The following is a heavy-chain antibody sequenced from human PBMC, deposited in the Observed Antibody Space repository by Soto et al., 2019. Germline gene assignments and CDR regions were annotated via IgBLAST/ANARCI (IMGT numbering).Heavy chain of an antibody. J-gene: IGHJ4*02. Sequence: GGSLRFSCAASGFTFSSYAMSWVRQAPGKGLEWVSAISGSGGSTYYADSVKGRFTISRDNSKNTLYLQMNSLRAEDTAVYYCAKDPIVVVVAASDYWGQGTLVTVSS. CDR2: ISGSGGST. CDR3: AKDPIVVVVAASDY. D-gene: IGHD2-15*01. V-gene: IGHV3-23*01. CDR1: GFTFSSYA.